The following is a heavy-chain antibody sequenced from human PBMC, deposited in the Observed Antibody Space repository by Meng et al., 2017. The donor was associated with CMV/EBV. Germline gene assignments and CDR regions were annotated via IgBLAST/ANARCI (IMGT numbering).Heavy chain of an antibody. CDR1: GVSIRTHY. V-gene: IGHV4-59*11. D-gene: IGHD1-1*01. CDR2: IHYTGRA. Sequence: QVQLQQSGPGLVKPSETLSLTCRASGVSIRTHYWSWVRQTPGKGLEWIASIHYTGRADYSPSLKSRLTISVDTSDSQLSLKLSSVTPADTAMYYCAERGGGYWGQGSLVTVSS. CDR3: AERGGGY. J-gene: IGHJ4*02.